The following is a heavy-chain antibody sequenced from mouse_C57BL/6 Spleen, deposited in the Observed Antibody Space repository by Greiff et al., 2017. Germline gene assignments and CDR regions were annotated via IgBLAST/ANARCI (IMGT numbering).Heavy chain of an antibody. CDR1: GYTFTSYW. Sequence: QVQLQQPGAELVMPGASVKLSCKASGYTFTSYWMHWVKQRPGQGLEWIGEIDPSDSYTNYNQKFKGKSTLTVDKSSSTAYMQLSSLTSEDYAVYYCARKEEGYFDDWGQGTTLTVSS. V-gene: IGHV1-69*01. J-gene: IGHJ2*01. CDR2: IDPSDSYT. CDR3: ARKEEGYFDD.